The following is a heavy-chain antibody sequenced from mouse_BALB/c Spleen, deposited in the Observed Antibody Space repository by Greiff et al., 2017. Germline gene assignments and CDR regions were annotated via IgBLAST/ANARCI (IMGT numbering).Heavy chain of an antibody. J-gene: IGHJ2*01. CDR2: ISSGSSTI. D-gene: IGHD2-4*01. CDR1: GFTFSSFG. V-gene: IGHV5-17*02. Sequence: EVKLVESGGGLVQPGGSRKLSCAASGFTFSSFGMHWVRQAPEKGLEWVAYISSGSSTIYYADTVKGRFTISRDNPKNTLFLQMTSLRSEDTAMYYCARSGDYGGGPYYLDYWGQGTTLTVSS. CDR3: ARSGDYGGGPYYLDY.